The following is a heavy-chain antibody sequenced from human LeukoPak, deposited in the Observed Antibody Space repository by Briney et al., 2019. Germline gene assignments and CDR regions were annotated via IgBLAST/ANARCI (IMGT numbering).Heavy chain of an antibody. D-gene: IGHD1-7*01. Sequence: GGSLRLSCAASRFTFSTYAMHWVRQAPGKGLEWVAVISHDGSNKYYADSVKGRFTISRDNSKNILYLQMNSLRGEDTAVYYWAELIDRWGQGTLVIVSS. CDR3: AELIDR. V-gene: IGHV3-30-3*01. J-gene: IGHJ5*02. CDR2: ISHDGSNK. CDR1: RFTFSTYA.